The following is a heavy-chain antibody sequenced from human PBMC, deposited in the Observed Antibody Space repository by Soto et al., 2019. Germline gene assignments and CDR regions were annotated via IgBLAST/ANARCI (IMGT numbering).Heavy chain of an antibody. J-gene: IGHJ5*02. V-gene: IGHV4-30-4*01. CDR3: ARRIVLVPAAASTNNWFDP. CDR2: IYYSGST. D-gene: IGHD2-2*01. CDR1: GGSISSVDYY. Sequence: PSETLSLTCTVSGGSISSVDYYWSWIRQPPGKGLEWIGYIYYSGSTYYNPSLKSRVTISVDTSKNQFSLKLSSVTAADTAVYYCARRIVLVPAAASTNNWFDPWGQGTLVTVSS.